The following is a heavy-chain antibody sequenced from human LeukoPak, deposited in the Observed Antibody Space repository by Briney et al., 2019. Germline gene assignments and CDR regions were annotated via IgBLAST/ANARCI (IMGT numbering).Heavy chain of an antibody. CDR3: ARDRYYDSSGYIDY. J-gene: IGHJ4*02. V-gene: IGHV3-7*03. D-gene: IGHD3-22*01. CDR1: GFTFSSYW. Sequence: GGSLRLSCAASGFTFSSYWMSWVRQAPGKGLEWVANIKQDGSEKYYVDSVKGRFTISRDNAKNSLCLQMNSLRAEDTAVYYCARDRYYDSSGYIDYWDQGTLVTVSS. CDR2: IKQDGSEK.